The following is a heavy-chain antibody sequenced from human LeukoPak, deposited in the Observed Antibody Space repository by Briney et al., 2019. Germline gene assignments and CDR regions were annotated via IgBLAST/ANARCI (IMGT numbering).Heavy chain of an antibody. D-gene: IGHD3-3*01. CDR1: GFTFSSYS. CDR2: ISSSSSTI. V-gene: IGHV3-48*01. CDR3: ARDLRFLEWPPFDY. J-gene: IGHJ4*02. Sequence: GGSLRLSCAASGFTFSSYSMNWVRQAPGKGLEWVSYISSSSSTIYYADSVKGRFTISRDNAKNSLYLQMNSLRAEDTAVYYCARDLRFLEWPPFDYWGQGTLVTVS.